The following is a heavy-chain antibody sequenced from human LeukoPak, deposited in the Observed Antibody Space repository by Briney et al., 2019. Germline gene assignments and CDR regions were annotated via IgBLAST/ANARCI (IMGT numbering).Heavy chain of an antibody. CDR1: GFTFSSYS. Sequence: GGSLRLSCAASGFTFSSYSTNWVRQAPGKGLEWVSSISSSSSYIYYADSVKGRFTISRDNAKNSLYLQMNSLRAEDTAVCYCARDNRITIFGVVIIFDYWGQGTLVTVSS. CDR3: ARDNRITIFGVVIIFDY. CDR2: ISSSSSYI. D-gene: IGHD3-3*01. J-gene: IGHJ4*02. V-gene: IGHV3-21*01.